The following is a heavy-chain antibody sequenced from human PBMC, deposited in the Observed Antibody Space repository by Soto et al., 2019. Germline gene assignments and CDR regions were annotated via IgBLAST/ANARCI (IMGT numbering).Heavy chain of an antibody. CDR3: ARAPPTCIGGSCYKGSQYYYYNMDV. CDR1: GGTFSTYA. D-gene: IGHD2-15*01. Sequence: SVKVSCKASGGTFSTYAVHWVRQAPGQGLEWLGGIIPIFGTITYAQKFQGRVTITADESTSTAYMDLSSLGSEDTAVYFCARAPPTCIGGSCYKGSQYYYYNMDVWGQGTTVTVSS. J-gene: IGHJ6*02. V-gene: IGHV1-69*13. CDR2: IIPIFGTI.